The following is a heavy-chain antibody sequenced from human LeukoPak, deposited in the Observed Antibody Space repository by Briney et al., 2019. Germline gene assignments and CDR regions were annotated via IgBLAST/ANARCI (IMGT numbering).Heavy chain of an antibody. CDR1: GFSFSTYW. CDR2: IKQDGSEK. Sequence: GGSLRLSCAASGFSFSTYWMSWVRQAPGKGLEWVGNIKQDGSEKYYVDSVKGRFTISRDNAKNSLYLQMNSLRAEDTAVYYCALWEWAFDYWGQGTLVTVSS. D-gene: IGHD3-3*01. J-gene: IGHJ4*02. CDR3: ALWEWAFDY. V-gene: IGHV3-7*01.